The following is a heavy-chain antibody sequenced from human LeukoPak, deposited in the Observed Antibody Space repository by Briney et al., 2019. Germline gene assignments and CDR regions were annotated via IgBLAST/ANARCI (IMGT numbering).Heavy chain of an antibody. CDR1: GYTYTRYG. CDR2: ISVDSGDT. V-gene: IGHV1-18*01. CDR3: AGVNSYFNHMDV. Sequence: ASVKVSCKASGYTYTRYGISWVRQAPGQGLEWMGWISVDSGDTDNSQKFQGRVTITTDTSTSTTYMELRSLRSDDTAVYYCAGVNSYFNHMDVWGKGTTVTVSS. D-gene: IGHD2-21*01. J-gene: IGHJ6*03.